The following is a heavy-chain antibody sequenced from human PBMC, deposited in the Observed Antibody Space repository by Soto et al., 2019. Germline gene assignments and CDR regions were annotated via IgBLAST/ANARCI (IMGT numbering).Heavy chain of an antibody. CDR3: ARDPSTVNKLIGVWFDP. Sequence: SVKVSCKASGDTFGRFTINWVRQAPGQGLEWMGGIKPISDTTTYAQRFQGRVTFTADASTSTVYMELSSLRSEDTAMYYCARDPSTVNKLIGVWFDPWGQGTLVTVS. J-gene: IGHJ5*02. CDR2: IKPISDTT. CDR1: GDTFGRFT. V-gene: IGHV1-69*13. D-gene: IGHD4-4*01.